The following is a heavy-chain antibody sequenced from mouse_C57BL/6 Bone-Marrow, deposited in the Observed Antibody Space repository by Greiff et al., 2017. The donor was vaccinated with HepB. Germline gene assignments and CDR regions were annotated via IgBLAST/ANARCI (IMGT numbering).Heavy chain of an antibody. V-gene: IGHV2-2*01. J-gene: IGHJ2*01. CDR3: ARNRGYYSKGFDY. CDR1: GFSLTSYG. D-gene: IGHD2-5*01. CDR2: IWSGGST. Sequence: QVQLQQSGPGLVQPSQSLSITCTVSGFSLTSYGVHWVRQSPGKGLEWLGVIWSGGSTDYTAAYISRLSISKDNSKSQVFFKMNSLQADDTAIYYCARNRGYYSKGFDYWGQGTTLTVSS.